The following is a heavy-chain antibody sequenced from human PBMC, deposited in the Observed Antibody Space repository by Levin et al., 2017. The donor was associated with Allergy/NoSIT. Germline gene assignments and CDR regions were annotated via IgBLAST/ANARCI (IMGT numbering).Heavy chain of an antibody. V-gene: IGHV4-59*11. CDR3: ARGGQWEVLDS. J-gene: IGHJ5*01. D-gene: IGHD1-26*01. Sequence: SQTLSLTCTVSGGSLRGHYWSWLRQSPGKGLEWIGFMYEAVTTNYNPSLKSRVTISEDTSKNQFSLKLNSVTAADTAIYYCARGGQWEVLDSWGQGILVTVSS. CDR2: MYEAVTT. CDR1: GGSLRGHY.